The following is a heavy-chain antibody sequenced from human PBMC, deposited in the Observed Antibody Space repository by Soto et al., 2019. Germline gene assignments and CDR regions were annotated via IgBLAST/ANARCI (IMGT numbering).Heavy chain of an antibody. CDR3: AKDDYGGNSRWYFDL. Sequence: QVQLVESGGGVVQPGRSLRLSCAASGFTFSSYGMHWVRQAPGKGLEWVAVISYDGSNKYYADSVKGRFTISRDNSKNTLYLQMNSLRAEDTAVYYCAKDDYGGNSRWYFDLWGRGTLVTVSS. D-gene: IGHD4-17*01. CDR2: ISYDGSNK. J-gene: IGHJ2*01. V-gene: IGHV3-30*18. CDR1: GFTFSSYG.